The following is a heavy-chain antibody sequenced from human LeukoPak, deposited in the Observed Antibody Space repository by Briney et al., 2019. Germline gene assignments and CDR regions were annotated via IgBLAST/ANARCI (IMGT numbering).Heavy chain of an antibody. V-gene: IGHV3-21*04. CDR1: GFTFSSYS. Sequence: GGSLRLSCAASGFTFSSYSMNWVRQAPGKGLEWVSSISSSSSYIYDADSVKGRFTISRDNSKNTLYLQMNSLRAEDTAVYYCAKVGDYVWGSYRWYYFDYWGQGTLVTVSS. CDR2: ISSSSSYI. CDR3: AKVGDYVWGSYRWYYFDY. J-gene: IGHJ4*02. D-gene: IGHD3-16*02.